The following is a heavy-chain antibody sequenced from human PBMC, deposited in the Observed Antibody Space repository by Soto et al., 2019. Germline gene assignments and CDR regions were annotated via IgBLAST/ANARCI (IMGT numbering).Heavy chain of an antibody. CDR2: IGHGGGT. V-gene: IGHV4-34*01. CDR3: ARHGGYYFDY. Sequence: QVQLQQWGAGLLKPSETLSVTCAVYGGSFSGYYWSWIRQPPGKGLEWIGEIGHGGGTIYNPSLETRVTISEDSSNNQFPLKVNSVTAADTAVYYCARHGGYYFDYWGQGAPVTDSS. CDR1: GGSFSGYY. D-gene: IGHD3-16*01. J-gene: IGHJ4*02.